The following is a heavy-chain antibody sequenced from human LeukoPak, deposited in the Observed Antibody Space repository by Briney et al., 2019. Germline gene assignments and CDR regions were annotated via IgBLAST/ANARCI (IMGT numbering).Heavy chain of an antibody. D-gene: IGHD3-3*01. V-gene: IGHV4-59*01. CDR2: IYYSGST. Sequence: SETLSLTCTVSGGSISSYYWSWIRQPPGKGLEWIGYIYYSGSTNYNPSLKSRVTISVDTSKNQFSLKRSSVTAADTAVYYCARVSPPPDDFWSGYYAIDYWGQGTLVTVSS. J-gene: IGHJ4*02. CDR1: GGSISSYY. CDR3: ARVSPPPDDFWSGYYAIDY.